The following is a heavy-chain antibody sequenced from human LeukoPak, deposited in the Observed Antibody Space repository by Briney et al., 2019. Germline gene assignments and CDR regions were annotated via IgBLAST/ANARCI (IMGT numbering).Heavy chain of an antibody. J-gene: IGHJ6*03. V-gene: IGHV3-13*01. D-gene: IGHD1-1*01. Sequence: KPGGSLRLSCAASGFTFSSFDMHWVRQPTGQGLGWVSTIGTASDTYYPGSVEGRFTLSRDNAKNSLYLQMNSLTAGDTAVYYCARGPPRGKYYYMDVWGKGTTVTVSS. CDR3: ARGPPRGKYYYMDV. CDR1: GFTFSSFD. CDR2: IGTASDT.